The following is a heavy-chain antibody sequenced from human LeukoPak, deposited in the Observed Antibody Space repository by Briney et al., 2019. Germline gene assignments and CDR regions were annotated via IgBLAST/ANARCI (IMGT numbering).Heavy chain of an antibody. Sequence: SETLSLTCTVSGDVITGSSYYWGWIRQPPGKGLEWIGSMYYSGSTCSNPSLRSRVNMSADTSKNQFSLKLSSVTAADTAVYYCARQYYDRTGYYYFDNWSQGTQVTVSS. J-gene: IGHJ4*02. V-gene: IGHV4-39*01. CDR1: GDVITGSSYY. D-gene: IGHD3-22*01. CDR3: ARQYYDRTGYYYFDN. CDR2: MYYSGST.